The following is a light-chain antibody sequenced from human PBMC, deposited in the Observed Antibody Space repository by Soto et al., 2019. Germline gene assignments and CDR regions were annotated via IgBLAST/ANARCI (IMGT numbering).Light chain of an antibody. CDR1: SSDAGGYIF. J-gene: IGLJ1*01. CDR2: DVN. V-gene: IGLV2-8*01. CDR3: VSFAGGTYV. Sequence: QSVLAQPPSASGSPGQSVTISCTGTSSDAGGYIFVSWYQQHPGKVPKLIIYDVNKRPSGVPDRFSGSKYGNTASLTVSGLQAEDEGDYYCVSFAGGTYVFGTGTKVTVL.